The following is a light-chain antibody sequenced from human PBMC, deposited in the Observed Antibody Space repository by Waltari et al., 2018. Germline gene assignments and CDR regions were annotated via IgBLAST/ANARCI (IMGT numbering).Light chain of an antibody. CDR1: QSISSW. CDR3: QQYNSYET. J-gene: IGKJ1*01. CDR2: KAS. V-gene: IGKV1-5*03. Sequence: IQMTQSPSTLSASVGDSVTNTCRASQSISSWLAWYQQKPGKAPKVLIYKASSLESGVPSRFSGSGSGTEFTLTISSLQPDDFATYYCQQYNSYETFGQGTKVEI.